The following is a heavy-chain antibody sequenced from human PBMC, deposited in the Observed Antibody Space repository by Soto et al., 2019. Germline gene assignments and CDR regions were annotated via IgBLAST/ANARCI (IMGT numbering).Heavy chain of an antibody. Sequence: QVQLVESGGGVVQPGRSLRLSCAASGFTFSSYAMSWVRQSPGKGLEWVAATSYDGDKKYYADSVKGRFTVSRDNSKNTLELQMNSLRPEDTALYYCAGVEYGGNSVRSYWGQGNLVTVSS. D-gene: IGHD3-3*01. CDR3: AGVEYGGNSVRSY. V-gene: IGHV3-30*14. J-gene: IGHJ4*02. CDR1: GFTFSSYA. CDR2: TSYDGDKK.